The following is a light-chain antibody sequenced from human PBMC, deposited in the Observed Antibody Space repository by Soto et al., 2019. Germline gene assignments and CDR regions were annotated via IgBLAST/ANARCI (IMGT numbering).Light chain of an antibody. CDR3: QKRSNWPPVT. CDR1: QSINRH. Sequence: EIVLTQSPATLSLSPGERATLSCRASQSINRHLAWYRQKPGQAPRLLIYDASNSATGIPARFSGSGSGTDFTLTISSLETEDFGVYYCQKRSNWPPVTFGGGTKVEIK. V-gene: IGKV3-11*01. CDR2: DAS. J-gene: IGKJ4*01.